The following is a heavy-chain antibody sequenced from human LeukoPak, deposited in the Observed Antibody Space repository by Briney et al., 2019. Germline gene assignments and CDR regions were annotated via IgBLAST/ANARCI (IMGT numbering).Heavy chain of an antibody. Sequence: PGGSLRLSCAASGFTFSSYSMNWVRQAPGKGLEWVSSISSSSSYIYYADSVKGRSTISRDNAKNSLYLQMNSLRAEDTAVYYCARDGFWQLVRGVFDYWGQGTLVTVSS. J-gene: IGHJ4*02. D-gene: IGHD6-13*01. CDR3: ARDGFWQLVRGVFDY. CDR1: GFTFSSYS. V-gene: IGHV3-21*01. CDR2: ISSSSSYI.